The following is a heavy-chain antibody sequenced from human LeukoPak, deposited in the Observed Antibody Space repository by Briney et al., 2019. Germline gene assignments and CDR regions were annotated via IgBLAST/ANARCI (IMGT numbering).Heavy chain of an antibody. V-gene: IGHV3-64*01. CDR2: ISSNGGST. D-gene: IGHD3-22*01. CDR1: GFTFSSYA. CDR3: ARAYDGSGSHYYYYMDV. Sequence: GGSLRLSCAASGFTFSSYAMHWVRQAPGKGLEYVSAISSNGGSTYYANSVKGRFTISRDTAKNSLSLEMSSLRADDTAVYYCARAYDGSGSHYYYYMDVWGKGTTVTVSS. J-gene: IGHJ6*03.